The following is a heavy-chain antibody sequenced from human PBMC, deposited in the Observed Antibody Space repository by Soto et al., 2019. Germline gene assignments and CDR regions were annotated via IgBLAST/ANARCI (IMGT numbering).Heavy chain of an antibody. Sequence: GASVKVSCKASGYTFTGYYMHWVRQAPGQGLEWMGWINPNSGGTNYAQKFQGRVTMTRDTSISTAYMELSRLRSDDTAVYYCAGVYCGGDCYPDYYYYYGMDVWGQGTTVTVSS. CDR2: INPNSGGT. J-gene: IGHJ6*02. CDR3: AGVYCGGDCYPDYYYYYGMDV. CDR1: GYTFTGYY. D-gene: IGHD2-21*02. V-gene: IGHV1-2*02.